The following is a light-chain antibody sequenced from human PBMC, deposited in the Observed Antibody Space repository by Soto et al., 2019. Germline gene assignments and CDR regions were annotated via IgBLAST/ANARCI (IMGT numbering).Light chain of an antibody. J-gene: IGLJ7*01. CDR2: DVS. CDR1: SSDVGGYNY. CDR3: ISYTSSSTLAV. V-gene: IGLV2-14*01. Sequence: QSALTQPASVSGSPGQSITISCTGTSSDVGGYNYVSWYQQHPGKAPKLMIYDVSNRPSGVSDRFSGSKSGNTASLTISGLQAEDEADYYCISYTSSSTLAVFGGGTQLTVL.